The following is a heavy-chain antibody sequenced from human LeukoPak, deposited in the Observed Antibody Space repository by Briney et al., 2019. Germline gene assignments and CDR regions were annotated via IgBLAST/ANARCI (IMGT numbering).Heavy chain of an antibody. CDR2: IYYSGST. D-gene: IGHD3-22*01. CDR1: SGSIGNHY. Sequence: SETLSLTRTVSSGSIGNHYWSWVRQPPGRGLEWIGYIYYSGSTKYNPSLKSRVTISVDTSKNQFSLKLSSVTAADTAVYYCAREFYYDSSFSFDIWGQGTMVTVSS. J-gene: IGHJ3*02. CDR3: AREFYYDSSFSFDI. V-gene: IGHV4-59*11.